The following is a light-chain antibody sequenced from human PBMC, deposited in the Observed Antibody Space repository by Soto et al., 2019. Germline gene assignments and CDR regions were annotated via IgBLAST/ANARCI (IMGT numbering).Light chain of an antibody. CDR3: AAWDDSLSAWV. CDR2: TNN. V-gene: IGLV1-47*01. J-gene: IGLJ3*02. Sequence: QSALTQPPSASGTPGQRVTISCSGGSYNIGKNLVYWYQQRPGTAPKLLIFTNNARPSGVPDRFSGSNSGSSASLAISGLRSEDEADYFCAAWDDSLSAWVFGGGTKVTVL. CDR1: SYNIGKNL.